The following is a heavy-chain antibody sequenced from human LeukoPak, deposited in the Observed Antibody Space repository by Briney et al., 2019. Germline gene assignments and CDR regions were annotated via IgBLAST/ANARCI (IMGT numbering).Heavy chain of an antibody. V-gene: IGHV3-11*04. CDR3: VKEAIGYSFSDY. D-gene: IGHD1-26*01. CDR1: GFTLSDYY. J-gene: IGHJ4*02. CDR2: ISSSGSSI. Sequence: PGGSLRLSCAVSGFTLSDYYMSWIRQAPGKGLEWVSYISSSGSSIYYADSVKGRFTISRDNAKNSLYLQMNSLRAEDTAVYYCVKEAIGYSFSDYWGQGTLVTVSS.